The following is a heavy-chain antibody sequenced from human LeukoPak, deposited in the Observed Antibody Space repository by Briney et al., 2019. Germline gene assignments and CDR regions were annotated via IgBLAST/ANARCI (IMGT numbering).Heavy chain of an antibody. CDR3: TTVGVYYYDH. CDR2: IKSKAYGGTT. CDR1: GLTFSSAW. V-gene: IGHV3-15*01. Sequence: GGSLRLSCAASGLTFSSAWMTWVRLAPGRGLEWVGRIKSKAYGGTTDYAEPVKGRFIISRDDSENTVYLQMNSLKTEDTGDYYCTTVGVYYYDHWGQGTRVTVSS. D-gene: IGHD3-10*01. J-gene: IGHJ5*02.